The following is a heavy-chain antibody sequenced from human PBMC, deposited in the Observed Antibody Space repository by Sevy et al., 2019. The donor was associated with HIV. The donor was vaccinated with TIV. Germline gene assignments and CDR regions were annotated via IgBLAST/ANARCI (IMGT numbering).Heavy chain of an antibody. D-gene: IGHD3-16*01. CDR3: ASYDYARAFDI. Sequence: GGSLRLSCAASGFTFSDYYMSWIRQAPGKGLEWVSYISSSGSTIYYADSVKGRFTISRDNAKNALYLQMNSLRAEDTAVYYCASYDYARAFDIWGQGTMVTVSS. CDR2: ISSSGSTI. J-gene: IGHJ3*02. CDR1: GFTFSDYY. V-gene: IGHV3-11*01.